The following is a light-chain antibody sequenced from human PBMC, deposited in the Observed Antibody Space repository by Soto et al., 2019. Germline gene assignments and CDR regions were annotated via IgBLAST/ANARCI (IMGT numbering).Light chain of an antibody. CDR3: CSYAGTYTLGV. CDR1: SSDVGAYNY. J-gene: IGLJ2*01. V-gene: IGLV2-11*01. CDR2: DVN. Sequence: QSALTQPRSVSGSPGQSVTISCTGTSSDVGAYNYVSWFQHHPGKAPKLLISDVNKRPSGVPDRFSGSKSGNTASLTISGLQAEDEADYYCCSYAGTYTLGVFGGGTKVTVL.